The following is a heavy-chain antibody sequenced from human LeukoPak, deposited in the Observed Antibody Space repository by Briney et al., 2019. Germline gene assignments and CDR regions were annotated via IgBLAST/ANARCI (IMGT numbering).Heavy chain of an antibody. Sequence: PGGSLKLSCSASGCSFRNEAISWVRRAPGKELEWVSTISSSGGTYYAGSVMGRFTISRDNSKSTLFLQMDSLRADDTAVYYCARALGHIDPFDIWGQGTMVTVSS. CDR2: ISSSGGT. J-gene: IGHJ3*02. V-gene: IGHV3-23*01. D-gene: IGHD2-21*01. CDR3: ARALGHIDPFDI. CDR1: GCSFRNEA.